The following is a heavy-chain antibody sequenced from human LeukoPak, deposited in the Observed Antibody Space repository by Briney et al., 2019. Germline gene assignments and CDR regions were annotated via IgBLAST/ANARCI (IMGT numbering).Heavy chain of an antibody. V-gene: IGHV3-23*01. CDR1: GFSFGSYA. CDR3: AKDPPYPDRIRSAGDY. CDR2: ICGSVSGSGDCT. J-gene: IGHJ4*02. D-gene: IGHD2-15*01. Sequence: GGSLRLSCAASGFSFGSYAMSWVRQAAGKGLEWVSEICGSVSGSGDCTHYADSVKGRFTISRDNSKKTLYLQMNSLRAEDTAVYYCAKDPPYPDRIRSAGDYWGQGTLVTVSS.